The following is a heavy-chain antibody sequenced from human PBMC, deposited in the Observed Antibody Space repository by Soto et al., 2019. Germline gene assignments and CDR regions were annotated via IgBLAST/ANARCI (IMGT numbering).Heavy chain of an antibody. J-gene: IGHJ4*02. CDR1: GFTFSSYA. Sequence: GESLKISCSASGFTFSSYAMHWVRQAPGKGLEYVSAISSNGGSTYYADSVKGRFTISRDNSKNTLYLQMSSLRAEDTAVYYCVKGLGGQQWLVLDYWGQGTLVTVSS. D-gene: IGHD6-19*01. V-gene: IGHV3-64D*08. CDR3: VKGLGGQQWLVLDY. CDR2: ISSNGGST.